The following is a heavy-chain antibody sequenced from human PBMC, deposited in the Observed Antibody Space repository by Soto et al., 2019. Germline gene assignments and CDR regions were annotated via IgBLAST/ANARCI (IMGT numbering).Heavy chain of an antibody. J-gene: IGHJ4*02. V-gene: IGHV3-72*01. CDR3: TRVRLGSCRSSDY. CDR2: IKNKANSYTT. Sequence: EVQLVESGGGLVQPEGSLRLSCAASGFTFSDHYMDWVRQAPGKGLEWVGRIKNKANSYTTEYAAPVKGRFIISRDDSTNSVFLQMNRLKTDDTDVYYCTRVRLGSCRSSDYWGQGILVTVSS. CDR1: GFTFSDHY. D-gene: IGHD6-13*01.